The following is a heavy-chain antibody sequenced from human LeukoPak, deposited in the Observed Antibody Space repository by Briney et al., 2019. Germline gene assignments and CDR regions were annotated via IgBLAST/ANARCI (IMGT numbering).Heavy chain of an antibody. CDR3: VKGARGYFDWPYDY. V-gene: IGHV3-64D*06. J-gene: IGHJ4*02. Sequence: GRSLRLSRSSSGFTFSSYAMHWVRQAAGKGLEYVSAISSNGGSTYYADSVKGRFTISRDNSKNTLYLQMSSLRAEDTAVYYCVKGARGYFDWPYDYWGQGTLVTVSS. CDR2: ISSNGGST. D-gene: IGHD3-9*01. CDR1: GFTFSSYA.